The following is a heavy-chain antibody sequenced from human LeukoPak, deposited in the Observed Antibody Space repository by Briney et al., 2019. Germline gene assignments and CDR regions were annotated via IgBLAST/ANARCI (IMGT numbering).Heavy chain of an antibody. D-gene: IGHD4-23*01. Sequence: QPGGSLKLSCAASGFIFGGSAIHWVRQASEKGLEWAGRIRSKAHRYATAYAASVKGRFTIFRDDSKNVAHLQMNSLKTEDTAVYYCSRTYETVDFDYWGQGTLVTVSS. V-gene: IGHV3-73*01. CDR1: GFIFGGSA. CDR2: IRSKAHRYAT. J-gene: IGHJ4*02. CDR3: SRTYETVDFDY.